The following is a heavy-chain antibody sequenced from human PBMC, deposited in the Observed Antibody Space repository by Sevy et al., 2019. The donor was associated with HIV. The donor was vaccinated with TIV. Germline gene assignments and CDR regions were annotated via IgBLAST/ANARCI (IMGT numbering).Heavy chain of an antibody. CDR3: AEVGGSGYALYYYYGVDV. D-gene: IGHD3-3*01. J-gene: IGHJ6*02. Sequence: GGSLRLSCAASGFTFKNYAMTWVRQAPGMGLEWLSAITGSGSKTYYADSVKGRFTISRDNAKNTLFLQMTSLRAEDTAVYYCAEVGGSGYALYYYYGVDVWGQGTTVTVSS. V-gene: IGHV3-23*01. CDR2: ITGSGSKT. CDR1: GFTFKNYA.